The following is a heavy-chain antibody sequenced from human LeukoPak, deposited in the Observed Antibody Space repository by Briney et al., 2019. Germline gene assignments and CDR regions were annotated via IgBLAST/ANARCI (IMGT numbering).Heavy chain of an antibody. J-gene: IGHJ4*02. CDR2: INQDGREE. D-gene: IGHD6-19*01. V-gene: IGHV3-7*04. Sequence: GGSLRLSCAASGFAFSSFWMSWVRQVPGKGLEWVANINQDGREENYVDSVKGRFTIFRDNAKNSLYLQMNSLRVEDTAVFYCTRGSGWYPDYWGQGTLVTVSS. CDR3: TRGSGWYPDY. CDR1: GFAFSSFW.